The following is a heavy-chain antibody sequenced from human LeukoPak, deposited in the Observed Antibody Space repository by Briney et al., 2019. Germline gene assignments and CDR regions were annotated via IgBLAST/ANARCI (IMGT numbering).Heavy chain of an antibody. CDR1: GYTFTSYY. Sequence: GASVKVSCKASGYTFTSYYMHWVRQAPGPGIEWTGIINPSDGSTSYAQKFQTRVTMTRDMSTSTVYMELSSLRSEDTALYYCARDSYYSSSSLGFDYWDQGTLVTVSS. D-gene: IGHD6-6*01. V-gene: IGHV1-46*01. J-gene: IGHJ4*02. CDR3: ARDSYYSSSSLGFDY. CDR2: INPSDGST.